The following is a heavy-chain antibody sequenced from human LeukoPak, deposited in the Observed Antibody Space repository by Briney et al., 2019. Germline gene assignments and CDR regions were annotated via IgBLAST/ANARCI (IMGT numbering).Heavy chain of an antibody. Sequence: GGSLRLSCAASGFTFSDYSILWVRQGPGKGLEWVSYISSSGGTRYYADSVEGRFTTSRDNAKKSLYLQMNSLRNEDTAVYYCARGHGGRYYDYVWGSYRTDYFDYWGQGTLVTVSS. CDR2: ISSSGGTR. J-gene: IGHJ4*02. CDR1: GFTFSDYS. V-gene: IGHV3-48*02. CDR3: ARGHGGRYYDYVWGSYRTDYFDY. D-gene: IGHD3-16*02.